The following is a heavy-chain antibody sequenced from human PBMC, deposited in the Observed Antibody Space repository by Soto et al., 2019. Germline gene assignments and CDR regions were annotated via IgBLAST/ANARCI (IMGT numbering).Heavy chain of an antibody. CDR1: GFTFSSYS. V-gene: IGHV3-21*01. CDR2: ISSSSSYI. CDR3: AREPTVNDYYYYGMDV. D-gene: IGHD4-17*01. Sequence: GGSLRLSCAASGFTFSSYSMNWVRQAPGKGLEWVSSISSSSSYIYYADSVKGRFTISRDNAKNSLYLQMSSLRAEDTAVYYCAREPTVNDYYYYGMDVWGQGTTVTVSS. J-gene: IGHJ6*02.